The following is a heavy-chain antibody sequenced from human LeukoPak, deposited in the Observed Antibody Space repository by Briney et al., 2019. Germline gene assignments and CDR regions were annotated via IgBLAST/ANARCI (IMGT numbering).Heavy chain of an antibody. V-gene: IGHV4-31*03. CDR1: GGSISSGGYY. Sequence: SETLSLTCTVSGGSISSGGYYWSWIRQHPGKGLEWIGYIYYSGSTYYNPSLKSRVTISVDTSKNQFSLKLSSVTAADTAVYYCARGATKGTKDYWGQGTLVTVSS. CDR2: IYYSGST. CDR3: ARGATKGTKDY. D-gene: IGHD1-26*01. J-gene: IGHJ4*02.